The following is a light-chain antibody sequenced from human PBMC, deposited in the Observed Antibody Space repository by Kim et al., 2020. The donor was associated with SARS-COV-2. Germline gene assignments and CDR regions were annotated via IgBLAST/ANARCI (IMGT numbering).Light chain of an antibody. CDR1: SSDIGAYDY. Sequence: QSALTQPRSVSGSPGQSVTISCTGTSSDIGAYDYVSWYQQHPGKAPKLIIYDVTKRPSGVSDRLSGSKSGNTASLSISGLQTEDEADDHCCLELGGGVRVFGGGTQLTVL. CDR2: DVT. J-gene: IGLJ2*01. CDR3: CLELGGGVRV. V-gene: IGLV2-11*01.